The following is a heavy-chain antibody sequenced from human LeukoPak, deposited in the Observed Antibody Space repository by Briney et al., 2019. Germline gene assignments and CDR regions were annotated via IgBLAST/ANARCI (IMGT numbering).Heavy chain of an antibody. CDR1: GGSISSYY. V-gene: IGHV4-59*01. J-gene: IGHJ3*02. D-gene: IGHD6-6*01. CDR2: IYYSGST. CDR3: ARTSIAADAFDI. Sequence: SETLSLTCTVSGGSISSYYWSWIRQPPGKGLEWIGYIYYSGSTNYNPPLKSRVTISVDTSKNQFSLKLSSVTAADTAVYYCARTSIAADAFDIWGQGTMVTVSS.